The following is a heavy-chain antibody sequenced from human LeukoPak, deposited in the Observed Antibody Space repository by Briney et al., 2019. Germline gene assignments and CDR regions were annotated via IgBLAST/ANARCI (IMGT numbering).Heavy chain of an antibody. D-gene: IGHD6-6*01. V-gene: IGHV3-21*01. CDR3: ARDRLSEQLVFDY. CDR1: GFTFSSYS. Sequence: AGGSLRLSCAASGFTFSSYSMNWVRQAPGKGLGWVSSISSSSSYIYYADSVKGRFTISRDNAKNSLYLQMNSLRAEDTAVYYCARDRLSEQLVFDYWGQGTLVTVSS. J-gene: IGHJ4*02. CDR2: ISSSSSYI.